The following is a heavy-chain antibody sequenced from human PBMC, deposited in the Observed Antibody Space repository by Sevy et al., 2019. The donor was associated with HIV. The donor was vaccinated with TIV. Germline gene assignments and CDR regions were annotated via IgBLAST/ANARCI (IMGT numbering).Heavy chain of an antibody. V-gene: IGHV3-9*01. J-gene: IGHJ3*02. D-gene: IGHD5-12*01. CDR2: ITWDSGLI. Sequence: GGSLSLSCAASGFTFDDYAMNWVRQAPGKGLEWVSGITWDSGLIGYAVSVEGRLTVSRDSSKNSQYQQMNHLSPEDTALYYGRRECGATTRGRTPFDIWGQGTMVTVSS. CDR1: GFTFDDYA. CDR3: RRECGATTRGRTPFDI.